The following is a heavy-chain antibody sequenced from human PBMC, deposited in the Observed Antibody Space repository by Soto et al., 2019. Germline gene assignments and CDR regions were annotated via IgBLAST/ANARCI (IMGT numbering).Heavy chain of an antibody. CDR2: ISLDGRNK. V-gene: IGHV3-30*18. J-gene: IGHJ6*02. CDR3: AKDTATAITSYYFYGMDV. CDR1: GFIFSTYG. Sequence: QVQLVESGGGVVQPGRSLRLSCAASGFIFSTYGMHWVRQAPGKGLEWVAVISLDGRNKYYADYVRGRFTISRDNSKNPLTLQMTSLRGEDTAVYYCAKDTATAITSYYFYGMDVWGQGTTVTVSS. D-gene: IGHD5-12*01.